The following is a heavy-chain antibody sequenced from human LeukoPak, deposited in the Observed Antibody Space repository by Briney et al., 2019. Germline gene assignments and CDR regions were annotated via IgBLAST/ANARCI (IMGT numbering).Heavy chain of an antibody. D-gene: IGHD3-9*01. Sequence: GGSLRLSCVASGFTFSDYGMSWVRQAPGKGLEGVSTIGGRGGSTYYADSVKGRFTILRDNSKNTLYLQMNSLRAEDTAVYYCARQGRDWLRDYYYYMDVWGKGTTVTISS. CDR3: ARQGRDWLRDYYYYMDV. CDR2: IGGRGGST. CDR1: GFTFSDYG. V-gene: IGHV3-23*01. J-gene: IGHJ6*03.